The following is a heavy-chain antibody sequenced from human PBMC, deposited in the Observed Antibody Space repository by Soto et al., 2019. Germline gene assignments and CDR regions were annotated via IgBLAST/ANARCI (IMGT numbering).Heavy chain of an antibody. J-gene: IGHJ6*03. CDR1: GYTFTSYG. V-gene: IGHV1-18*01. Sequence: QVQLVQSGAEVKKPGASVKVSCKASGYTFTSYGISWVRQAPGQGLEWMGWISAYNGNTNHAQKLQGRFTMTTDTSTSTAYMELRSLISDDTAVYYCARELSTSRFYYYYMDVWGKGTTVTVSS. CDR2: ISAYNGNT. CDR3: ARELSTSRFYYYYMDV. D-gene: IGHD2-2*01.